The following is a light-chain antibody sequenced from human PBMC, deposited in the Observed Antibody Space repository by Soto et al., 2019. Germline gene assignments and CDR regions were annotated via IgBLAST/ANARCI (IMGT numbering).Light chain of an antibody. CDR1: QSINSE. Sequence: EIVMTQSPATLSLSPGERAALSCRASQSINSELAWYQQKPVQPPRLLLYGASTRATGVPARFTGSESGSEFTLPISGLQSEDFAVYYCQQGHNWPLTFGQGTRLEI. CDR3: QQGHNWPLT. CDR2: GAS. V-gene: IGKV3-15*01. J-gene: IGKJ2*01.